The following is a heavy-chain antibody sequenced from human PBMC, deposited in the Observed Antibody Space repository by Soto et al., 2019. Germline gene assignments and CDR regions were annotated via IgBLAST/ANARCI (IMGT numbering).Heavy chain of an antibody. Sequence: GGALRVSCAASGFTFSDYYMSWIRQAPGKGLEWVSYISSSGSTIYYADSVKGRFTISRDNAKNSLYLQMNSLRAEDTAVYYCARGFTFGGVIVNYWGQGTLVTVSS. V-gene: IGHV3-11*01. J-gene: IGHJ4*02. CDR2: ISSSGSTI. CDR1: GFTFSDYY. D-gene: IGHD3-16*02. CDR3: ARGFTFGGVIVNY.